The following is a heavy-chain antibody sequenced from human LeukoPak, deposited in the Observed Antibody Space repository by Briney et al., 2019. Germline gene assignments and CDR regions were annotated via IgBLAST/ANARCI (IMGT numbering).Heavy chain of an antibody. CDR3: ARDQESIAARWSGNWFDP. CDR2: VFYSGRT. CDR1: GGSITSTSFY. J-gene: IGHJ5*02. Sequence: PSETLSLTCSVSGGSITSTSFYWGWLRQPPGKGLEWIGTVFYSGRTYYNPSLNSRVTISVATSKNKLSMSLSSVTAADTAVYYCARDQESIAARWSGNWFDPWGQGTLVTVSS. D-gene: IGHD6-6*01. V-gene: IGHV4-39*07.